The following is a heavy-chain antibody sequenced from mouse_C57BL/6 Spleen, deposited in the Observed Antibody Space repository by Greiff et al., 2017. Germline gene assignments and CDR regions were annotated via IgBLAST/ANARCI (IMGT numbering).Heavy chain of an antibody. Sequence: VQLQQPGAELVRPGSSVKLSCTASCYTFTSYWMHWVKPRPIQGLEWIGNIDPSDSETPYNQKFKDKATLTVDKSSSTAYMQLSSLTSVDSAVYYCARGILFDYWGQGTTLTVSS. V-gene: IGHV1-52*01. CDR1: CYTFTSYW. CDR3: ARGILFDY. J-gene: IGHJ2*01. CDR2: IDPSDSET.